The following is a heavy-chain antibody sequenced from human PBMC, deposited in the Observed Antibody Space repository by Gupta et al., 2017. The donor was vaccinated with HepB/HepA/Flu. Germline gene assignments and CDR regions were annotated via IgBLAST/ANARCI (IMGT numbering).Heavy chain of an antibody. CDR3: TTAIDYGDSGISWYFDL. CDR2: IKSKTDGGTT. V-gene: IGHV3-15*01. D-gene: IGHD4-17*01. Sequence: EVQLVESGGGLVKPGGSLRLSCAASGFTFSNAWMSWVRQAPGKGLEWVGRIKSKTDGGTTDYAAPVKGRFTISRDDSKNTLYLQMNSLKTEDTAVYYCTTAIDYGDSGISWYFDLWGRGTLVTVSS. J-gene: IGHJ2*01. CDR1: GFTFSNAW.